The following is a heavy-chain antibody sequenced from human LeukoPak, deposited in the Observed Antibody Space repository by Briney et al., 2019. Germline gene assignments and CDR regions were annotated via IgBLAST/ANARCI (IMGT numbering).Heavy chain of an antibody. Sequence: GGSLRLSCAASGFTFSRYSMSWVRQAPEKGLEWVSTISGVGGNTYNADSVKGRFTISRDNSKNTLYLQMNSLRAEDTAVYYCAKDLEKHTAMTYYFDYWGQGTLVTVSS. V-gene: IGHV3-23*01. CDR2: ISGVGGNT. J-gene: IGHJ4*02. D-gene: IGHD5-18*01. CDR1: GFTFSRYS. CDR3: AKDLEKHTAMTYYFDY.